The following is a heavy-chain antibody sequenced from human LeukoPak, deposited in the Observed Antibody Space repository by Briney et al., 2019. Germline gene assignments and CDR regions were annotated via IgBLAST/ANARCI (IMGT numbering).Heavy chain of an antibody. CDR1: GFTFSGYG. V-gene: IGHV3-30*03. CDR3: ARDGELGSPADAFDI. J-gene: IGHJ3*02. Sequence: GGSLRLSCAASGFTFSGYGMHWVRQAPGKGLEWVAVISYDGSNKYYADSVKGRFTISRDNAKRSLYLQMNSLRAEDTAVYYCARDGELGSPADAFDIWGQGTMVTVSS. CDR2: ISYDGSNK. D-gene: IGHD1-26*01.